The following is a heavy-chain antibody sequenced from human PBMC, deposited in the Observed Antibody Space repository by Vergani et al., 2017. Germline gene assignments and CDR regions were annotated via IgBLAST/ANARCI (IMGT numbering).Heavy chain of an antibody. J-gene: IGHJ4*02. Sequence: EVQLVESGGGLVQPGGSLRLSCAASGFTFSSYWMSWVRQAPGKGLEWVANIKQDGSEKYYVDSVKGRFTISRDNAKNSLYLQMNSLRAEDTAVYYCARGQGYDYVWGSYRLPYFDYWGQGTLVTVSS. CDR1: GFTFSSYW. V-gene: IGHV3-7*01. D-gene: IGHD3-16*02. CDR2: IKQDGSEK. CDR3: ARGQGYDYVWGSYRLPYFDY.